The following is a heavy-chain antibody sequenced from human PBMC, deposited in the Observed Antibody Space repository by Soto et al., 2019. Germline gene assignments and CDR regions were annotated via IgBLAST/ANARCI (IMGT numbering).Heavy chain of an antibody. V-gene: IGHV4-39*01. J-gene: IGHJ4*02. CDR2: IHHTGNT. Sequence: QLQLQESGPRLVKPSDTLSLTCSVSGGSISSANYNWGWVRQPPGMGLEWIASIHHTGNTYYSPSLKGRAIISVDTSRNQISLRLDSVTAADTAVYFCSRVPNGSPGDHWGQGTLVTVSS. D-gene: IGHD1-1*01. CDR3: SRVPNGSPGDH. CDR1: GGSISSANYN.